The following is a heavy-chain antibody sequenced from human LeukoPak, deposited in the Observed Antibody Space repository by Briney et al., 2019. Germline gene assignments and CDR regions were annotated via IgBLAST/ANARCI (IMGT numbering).Heavy chain of an antibody. CDR3: AKDGSSGIAAAADAFDV. CDR2: MSGRGSST. Sequence: GGSLRLSCVGSAFTFSLYAMTWVRQAPGKGLEWVSAMSGRGSSTYYADSVKGRFTISRDNSKNTLYLQMNSLRAEDTAIYYCAKDGSSGIAAAADAFDVWGQGTMVTVSA. J-gene: IGHJ3*01. D-gene: IGHD6-13*01. V-gene: IGHV3-23*01. CDR1: AFTFSLYA.